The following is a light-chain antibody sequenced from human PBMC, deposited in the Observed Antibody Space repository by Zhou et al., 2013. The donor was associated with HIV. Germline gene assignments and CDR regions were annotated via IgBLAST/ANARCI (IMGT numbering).Light chain of an antibody. J-gene: IGKJ1*01. Sequence: DIQMTQSPSSLSASVGDRVTITCRASQGIRNYVAWYQQKPGKVPKVLIYAASTLQSGVPSRFSGSGSGTDFTLTISSLQPEDVATYHCQKYNSPPQTFGQGTKVEIK. CDR1: QGIRNY. CDR2: AAS. V-gene: IGKV1-27*01. CDR3: QKYNSPPQT.